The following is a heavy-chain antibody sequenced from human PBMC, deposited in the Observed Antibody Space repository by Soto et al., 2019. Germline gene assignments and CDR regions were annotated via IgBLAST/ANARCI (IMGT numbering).Heavy chain of an antibody. V-gene: IGHV3-30-3*01. J-gene: IGHJ6*02. CDR3: ARDFGIAAAGTYYYYYYGMDV. D-gene: IGHD6-13*01. Sequence: QVQLVESGGGVVQPGRSLRLSCAASGFTFSSYAMHWVRQAPGKGLEWVAVISYDGSNKYYAYSVKGRFTISRDNSKNTLYLQMNCLRAEDTAVYYCARDFGIAAAGTYYYYYYGMDVWGQGTTVTFS. CDR1: GFTFSSYA. CDR2: ISYDGSNK.